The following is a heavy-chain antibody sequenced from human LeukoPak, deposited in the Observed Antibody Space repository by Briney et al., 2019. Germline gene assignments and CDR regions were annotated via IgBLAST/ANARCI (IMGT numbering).Heavy chain of an antibody. Sequence: GGSLRLSCAASGFTFSNYAMSWVRQAPGKGLEWVSGISGNGATTYYADSVKGRFTISRDNSENTLFLQMNSLRAEDTAIYYCAKAAFYCSGGACYLEHWGQGTLVTVSS. CDR2: ISGNGATT. V-gene: IGHV3-23*01. CDR1: GFTFSNYA. J-gene: IGHJ4*02. CDR3: AKAAFYCSGGACYLEH. D-gene: IGHD2-15*01.